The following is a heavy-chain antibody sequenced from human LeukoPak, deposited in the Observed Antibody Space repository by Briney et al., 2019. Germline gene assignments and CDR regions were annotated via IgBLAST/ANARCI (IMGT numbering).Heavy chain of an antibody. D-gene: IGHD3-22*01. J-gene: IGHJ3*02. CDR1: GYTLTELS. V-gene: IGHV1-24*01. CDR3: ATDLMIVVADGAFDI. Sequence: ASVKVSCKVSGYTLTELSMHWVRQAPGKGLEWMGGFDPEDGETIYAQKFQGRVTMTEDTSTDTAYMELSSLRSEDTAVYYCATDLMIVVADGAFDIWGQGTMVTVSS. CDR2: FDPEDGET.